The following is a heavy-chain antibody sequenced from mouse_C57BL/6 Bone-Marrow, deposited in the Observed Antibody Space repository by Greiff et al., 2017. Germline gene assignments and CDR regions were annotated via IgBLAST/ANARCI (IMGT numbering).Heavy chain of an antibody. CDR2: IAPEDGDT. Sequence: EVQLQQSGAELVKPGASVKLSCTASGFNIKDYYMHWVKQRTEQGLEWIGRIAPEDGDTKYAPKFQGKATITADTSSNTAYLQLSSLTSEDTAVYYYARWLQDYYAIDYWGQGTSVTVSS. D-gene: IGHD2-2*01. V-gene: IGHV14-2*01. CDR3: ARWLQDYYAIDY. CDR1: GFNIKDYY. J-gene: IGHJ4*01.